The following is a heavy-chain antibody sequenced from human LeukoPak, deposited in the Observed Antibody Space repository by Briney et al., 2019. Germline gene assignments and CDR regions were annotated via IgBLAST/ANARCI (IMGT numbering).Heavy chain of an antibody. V-gene: IGHV3-11*04. CDR1: GFTFSDYY. D-gene: IGHD1-14*01. Sequence: GGSLRLSCAASGFTFSDYYMSWIRQAPGKGLERVSYISSSGSTIYYADSVKGRFTISRDNAKNSLYLQMNSLRAEDTAVYYCARGDRGSEALAYMDVWGKGTTVTVSS. CDR3: ARGDRGSEALAYMDV. CDR2: ISSSGSTI. J-gene: IGHJ6*03.